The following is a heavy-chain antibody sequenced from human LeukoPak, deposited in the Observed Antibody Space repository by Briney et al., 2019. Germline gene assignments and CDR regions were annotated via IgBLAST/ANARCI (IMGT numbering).Heavy chain of an antibody. D-gene: IGHD3-22*01. V-gene: IGHV3-21*01. CDR3: ARDDRFDSSGFDY. J-gene: IGHJ4*02. Sequence: GGSLRLSCAASGFTFSSYSMNWVRQAPGKGLEWVSSISSSSSYIYYADSVKGRFTFSRDNAKNSLYLQMNSLRAEDTAVYYCARDDRFDSSGFDYWGQGTLVTVSS. CDR2: ISSSSSYI. CDR1: GFTFSSYS.